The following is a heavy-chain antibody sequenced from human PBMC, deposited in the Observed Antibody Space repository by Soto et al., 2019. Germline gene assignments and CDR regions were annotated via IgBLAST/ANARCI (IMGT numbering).Heavy chain of an antibody. CDR1: GFTFSNYS. V-gene: IGHV3-33*01. J-gene: IGHJ6*02. CDR2: IRYDGSNK. Sequence: GGSLRLSCAASGFTFSNYSMHWVRQAPGKGLEWVAVIRYDGSNKYYADSVKGRFTISRDNSKNTLYLQMNSLRAEDTAVYYCARDDIPGRAVAIYGMDVWGQGTTVTVSS. D-gene: IGHD6-19*01. CDR3: ARDDIPGRAVAIYGMDV.